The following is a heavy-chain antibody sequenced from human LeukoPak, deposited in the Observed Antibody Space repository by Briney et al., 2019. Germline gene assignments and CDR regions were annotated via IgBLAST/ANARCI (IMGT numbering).Heavy chain of an antibody. CDR1: GFTFSSYA. J-gene: IGHJ1*01. V-gene: IGHV3-23*01. Sequence: SGGSLRLSCAASGFTFSSYAMSWVRQAPGKGLEWVSAISGSGGSTYYADSVKGRFTISRDNSKNTLYLQMNSLGVEDTAVYYCTSWGDTTAEYFQRWGQGTLATVSS. CDR2: ISGSGGST. CDR3: TSWGDTTAEYFQR. D-gene: IGHD2-21*02.